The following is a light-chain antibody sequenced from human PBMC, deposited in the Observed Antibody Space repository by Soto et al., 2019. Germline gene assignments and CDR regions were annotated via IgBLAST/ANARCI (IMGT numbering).Light chain of an antibody. J-gene: IGKJ1*01. CDR2: GAS. V-gene: IGKV3-20*01. CDR3: HHYET. Sequence: EIVLTQSPGTLSFSPVYRSTVAFRASQSVSRSYLGWYQQKPGQAPRLLMYGASIRAAGVPDRFSGSGSGTEFTLTISRLEPEDFTVYYCHHYETFGQGTKVDIK. CDR1: QSVSRSY.